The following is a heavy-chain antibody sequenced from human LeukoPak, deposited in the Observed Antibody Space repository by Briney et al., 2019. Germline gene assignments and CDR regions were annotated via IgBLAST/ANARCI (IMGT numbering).Heavy chain of an antibody. CDR3: ARTMVRGVIRFCAFDI. D-gene: IGHD3-10*01. CDR2: IYHSGST. J-gene: IGHJ3*02. V-gene: IGHV4-30-2*01. CDR1: GGSISSGGYS. Sequence: SETLSLTCAVSGGSISSGGYSWSWIRQPPGKGLEWIGYIYHSGSTYYNPSPKSRVTISVDRSKNQFSLKLSSVTAADTAVYYCARTMVRGVIRFCAFDIWGQGTMVTVSS.